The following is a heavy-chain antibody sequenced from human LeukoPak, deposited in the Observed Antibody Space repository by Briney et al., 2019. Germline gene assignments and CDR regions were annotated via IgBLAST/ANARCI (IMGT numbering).Heavy chain of an antibody. D-gene: IGHD6-19*01. J-gene: IGHJ4*02. CDR1: GYTFTGYY. CDR2: INPNSGGT. Sequence: GASVKVSCKASGYTFTGYYMHWVRQAPGQGLEWMGRINPNSGGTNYAQKFQGRVTMTRDTSISTAYMEVSRLRSDDTAVYYCARVGIAVAGTSETFDYWGQGTLVTVSS. V-gene: IGHV1-2*06. CDR3: ARVGIAVAGTSETFDY.